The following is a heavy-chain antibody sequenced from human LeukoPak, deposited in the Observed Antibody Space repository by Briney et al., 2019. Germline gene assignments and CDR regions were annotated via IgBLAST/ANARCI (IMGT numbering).Heavy chain of an antibody. V-gene: IGHV5-10-1*01. J-gene: IGHJ3*02. CDR1: GYSFTSYW. CDR2: IDPSDSYT. D-gene: IGHD3-9*01. CDR3: ARRPNYDILTGYYNSHDAFDI. Sequence: GESLKISCKGSGYSFTSYWISWVRQMPGKGLEWMGRIDPSDSYTNYSPSFQGHVTISADKSISTAYLQWSSLKASDTAMYYGARRPNYDILTGYYNSHDAFDIWGQGTMVTVSS.